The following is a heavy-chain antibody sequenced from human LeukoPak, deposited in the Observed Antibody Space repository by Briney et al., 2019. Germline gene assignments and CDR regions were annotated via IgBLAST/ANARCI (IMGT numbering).Heavy chain of an antibody. CDR3: AKDLGLYGDYGGLLFDY. J-gene: IGHJ4*02. CDR2: ISYDGSNK. CDR1: GFTFSSYG. D-gene: IGHD4-17*01. V-gene: IGHV3-30*18. Sequence: GGSLRLSCAASGFTFSSYGMHWVRQAPGKGLEWVAVISYDGSNKYYADSVKGRFTISRDNSKNTLYLQMNSLRAEDTAVYYCAKDLGLYGDYGGLLFDYWGQGTLVTVSS.